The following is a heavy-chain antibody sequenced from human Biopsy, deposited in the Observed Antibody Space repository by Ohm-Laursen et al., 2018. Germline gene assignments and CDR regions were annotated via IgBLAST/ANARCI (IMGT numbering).Heavy chain of an antibody. V-gene: IGHV4-61*05. Sequence: GTLSLTCTVSGGSIGGSGDYWSWIRQPPGKGLEWIGYISDTGTTNYNPSLRGRVAMSVDTSKNQFSLQLTSVTAADTAVYYCARWTPEYDSSRYYLDAFDIWGQGTKVTVSS. CDR1: GGSIGGSGDY. D-gene: IGHD3-22*01. J-gene: IGHJ3*02. CDR2: ISDTGTT. CDR3: ARWTPEYDSSRYYLDAFDI.